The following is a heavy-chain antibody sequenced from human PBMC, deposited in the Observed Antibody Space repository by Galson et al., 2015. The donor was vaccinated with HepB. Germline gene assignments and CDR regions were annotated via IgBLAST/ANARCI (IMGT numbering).Heavy chain of an antibody. D-gene: IGHD6-19*01. CDR1: GGSISSYY. V-gene: IGHV4-59*01. Sequence: SETLSLTCTVSGGSISSYYWSWIRQPPGKGLEWIGYIYNSGSTNYNPSLKSRVTISVDTAKNQFPLKLRSVTAADTAVYYCTRDMRPFTSGWRAFDIWGQGTMVTVSS. CDR2: IYNSGST. J-gene: IGHJ3*02. CDR3: TRDMRPFTSGWRAFDI.